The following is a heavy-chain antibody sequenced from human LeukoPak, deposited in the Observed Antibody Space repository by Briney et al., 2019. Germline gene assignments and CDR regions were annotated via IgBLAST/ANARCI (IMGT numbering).Heavy chain of an antibody. Sequence: GGSLRLSCAASGFTFDDYGMSWVRQAPGKGLEWVSGINWNGGSTGYADSVKGRFTISRDNARNSLYLQMNSLRAEVTALYYCARDRGDCSSTSCYPLADYWGQGTLVTVSS. V-gene: IGHV3-20*04. J-gene: IGHJ4*02. D-gene: IGHD2-2*03. CDR3: ARDRGDCSSTSCYPLADY. CDR1: GFTFDDYG. CDR2: INWNGGST.